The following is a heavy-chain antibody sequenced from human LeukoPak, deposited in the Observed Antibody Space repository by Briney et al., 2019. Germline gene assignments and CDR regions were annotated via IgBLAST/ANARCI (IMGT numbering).Heavy chain of an antibody. D-gene: IGHD3-3*01. CDR2: MNPNSGNT. J-gene: IGHJ4*02. CDR1: GYTFTSYD. V-gene: IGHV1-8*01. Sequence: ASVKVSCKASGYTFTSYDINRVRQATGQGLEWMGWMNPNSGNTGYAQKFQGRVTMTRNTSISTAYMELSSLRSEDTAVYYCARGYRPDRLRFLEWLLGYYFDYWGQGTLVTVSS. CDR3: ARGYRPDRLRFLEWLLGYYFDY.